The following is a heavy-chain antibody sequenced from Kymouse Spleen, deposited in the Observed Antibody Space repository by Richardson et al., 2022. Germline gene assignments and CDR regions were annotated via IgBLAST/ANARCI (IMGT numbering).Heavy chain of an antibody. J-gene: IGHJ4*02. CDR3: ARGNSNSLEY. Sequence: QVQLQESGPGLVKPSETLSLTCTVSGGSISSYYWSWIRQPPGKGLEWIGYIYYSGSTNYNPSLKSRVTISVDTSKNQFSLKLSSVTAADTAVYYCARGNSNSLEYWGQGTLVTVSS. D-gene: IGHD4-11,IGHD4-11*01. CDR2: IYYSGST. CDR1: GGSISSYY. V-gene: IGHV4-59*01.